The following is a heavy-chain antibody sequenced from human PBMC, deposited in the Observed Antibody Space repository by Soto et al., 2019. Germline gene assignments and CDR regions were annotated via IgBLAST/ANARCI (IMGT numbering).Heavy chain of an antibody. J-gene: IGHJ4*02. Sequence: QVQLVQSGAEVKKPGASVKVSCKASGYTFTSYAMHWVRQAPGQRLEWMGWINAGNGNPKYSQKFQGRVTITRDTSASTAYMELSSLRSEDTAVYYCARGDYDYIWWSSAPRAQFDYWGQGTLVTVSS. CDR1: GYTFTSYA. CDR2: INAGNGNP. CDR3: ARGDYDYIWWSSAPRAQFDY. D-gene: IGHD3-16*01. V-gene: IGHV1-3*01.